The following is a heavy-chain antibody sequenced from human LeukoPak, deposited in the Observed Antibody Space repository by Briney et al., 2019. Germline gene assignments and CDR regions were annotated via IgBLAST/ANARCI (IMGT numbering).Heavy chain of an antibody. CDR2: IWYDGSNK. CDR1: GFTFSSYG. J-gene: IGHJ5*02. CDR3: AREQCQLLARWFAP. D-gene: IGHD2-2*01. V-gene: IGHV3-33*01. Sequence: PGGSLRFSCAASGFTFSSYGMHWVRRAPGKGLEWVAVIWYDGSNKYYADSVKGRFTISRDNSKNTLYLQMNSLRAEDTAVYYCAREQCQLLARWFAPWGQGTLVTVSS.